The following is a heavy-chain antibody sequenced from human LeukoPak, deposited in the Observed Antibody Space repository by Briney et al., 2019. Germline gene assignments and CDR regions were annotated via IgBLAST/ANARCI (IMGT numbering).Heavy chain of an antibody. V-gene: IGHV3-30*18. D-gene: IGHD3-9*01. CDR3: AKSSYDILTGPHFQH. Sequence: PGGSLRLSCAASGFTFSSYGMHWVRQAPGKGLEWVAVISYDGSNKYYADSVKGRFIISRDNSKNTLYLQMNSLRAEDTAVYYCAKSSYDILTGPHFQHWGQGTLVTVSS. J-gene: IGHJ1*01. CDR2: ISYDGSNK. CDR1: GFTFSSYG.